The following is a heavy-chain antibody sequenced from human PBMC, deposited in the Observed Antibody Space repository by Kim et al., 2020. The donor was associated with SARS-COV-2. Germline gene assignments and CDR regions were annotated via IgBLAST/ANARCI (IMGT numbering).Heavy chain of an antibody. J-gene: IGHJ6*02. Sequence: SETLSLTCSVSGVFVTSPHYYWAWIRQSPGKGLEWVGGIYFSGSSYYPPFLRSRVSMSLDTSKNQFSLNLNSVTAADTAAYYCARGPWFGELGSMGVWG. CDR3: ARGPWFGELGSMGV. D-gene: IGHD3-10*01. CDR2: IYFSGSS. V-gene: IGHV4-39*07. CDR1: GVFVTSPHYY.